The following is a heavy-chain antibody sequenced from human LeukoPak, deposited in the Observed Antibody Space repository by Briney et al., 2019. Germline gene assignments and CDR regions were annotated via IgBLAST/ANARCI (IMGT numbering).Heavy chain of an antibody. CDR1: GFTFSSYE. D-gene: IGHD6-6*01. Sequence: LRLSCAASGFTFSSYEMNWIRQPPGKGLEWIGSIYYSGSTYYNPSLKSRVTISVDTSKNQFSLKLSSVTAADTAVYYCARDREAEYSSSSRWFDPWGQGTLVTVYS. CDR3: ARDREAEYSSSSRWFDP. V-gene: IGHV4-39*07. J-gene: IGHJ5*02. CDR2: IYYSGST.